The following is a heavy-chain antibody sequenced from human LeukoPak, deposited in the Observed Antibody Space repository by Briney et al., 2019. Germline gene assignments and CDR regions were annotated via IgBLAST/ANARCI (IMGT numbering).Heavy chain of an antibody. V-gene: IGHV3-9*01. D-gene: IGHD4-17*01. CDR3: ARDKFSTVPFDC. Sequence: GRSLRLSCAASGFTFDDYAMPWVRQAPGKGLEWVSGISWNSGSIGYADSVKGRFTISRDNAKNSLYLQMNSLRAEDTAVYYCARDKFSTVPFDCWGQGTLVTVSS. CDR2: ISWNSGSI. CDR1: GFTFDDYA. J-gene: IGHJ4*02.